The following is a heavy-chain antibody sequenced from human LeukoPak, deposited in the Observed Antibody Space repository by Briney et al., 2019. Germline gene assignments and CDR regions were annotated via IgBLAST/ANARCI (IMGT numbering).Heavy chain of an antibody. CDR3: ARDNSVGDNAWWFDP. CDR1: GYTFTSYY. CDR2: INPTGGST. D-gene: IGHD1-26*01. Sequence: GASVKVSCKACGYTFTSYYMHWVRQAPGQGLEWMGLINPTGGSTGYAQKFQGRVTMTRDMSTSTDYMELSSLRSEDTAIYYCARDNSVGDNAWWFDPWGQGTVVPVSS. V-gene: IGHV1-46*01. J-gene: IGHJ5*02.